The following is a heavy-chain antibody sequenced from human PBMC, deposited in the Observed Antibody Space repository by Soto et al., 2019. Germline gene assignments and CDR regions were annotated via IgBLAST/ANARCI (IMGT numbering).Heavy chain of an antibody. D-gene: IGHD4-17*01. CDR3: ALSYYGDYLDY. CDR2: IYYSGST. Sequence: SETLSLTCTVSGGSISSYYWSWIRQPPGKGLEWIGYIYYSGSTNYNPSLKSRVTISVDTSKNQFSLKLSSVTAADTAVYYCALSYYGDYLDYWGQGTLVTVSS. V-gene: IGHV4-59*08. CDR1: GGSISSYY. J-gene: IGHJ4*02.